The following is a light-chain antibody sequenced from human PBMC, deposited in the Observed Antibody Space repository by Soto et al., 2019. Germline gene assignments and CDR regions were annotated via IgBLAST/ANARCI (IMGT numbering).Light chain of an antibody. V-gene: IGKV3-15*01. CDR3: QQYNNWPPSII. J-gene: IGKJ5*01. Sequence: VMTQSPATLSVSPGERATLSCRASERVSSNLAWYQQRPGQAPRLLIYGASTRATDTPVRFRGSGSGTEFTLTISSLQSEDFAVYYCQQYNNWPPSIIFGQGTRLEIK. CDR2: GAS. CDR1: ERVSSN.